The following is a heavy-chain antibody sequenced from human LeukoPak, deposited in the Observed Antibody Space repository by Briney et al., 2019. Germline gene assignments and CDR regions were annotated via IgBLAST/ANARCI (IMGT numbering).Heavy chain of an antibody. CDR1: GYTFTGYY. Sequence: ASVKVSCKASGYTFTGYYMHWVRQAPGQGLEWMGWINPNSGGTNYAQKFQGRVTMTRDTSISTAYMELSRLRSDDTAVYYCASYYDFWSGTVRIDYWGQGTLVTVPS. CDR2: INPNSGGT. CDR3: ASYYDFWSGTVRIDY. V-gene: IGHV1-2*02. D-gene: IGHD3-3*01. J-gene: IGHJ4*02.